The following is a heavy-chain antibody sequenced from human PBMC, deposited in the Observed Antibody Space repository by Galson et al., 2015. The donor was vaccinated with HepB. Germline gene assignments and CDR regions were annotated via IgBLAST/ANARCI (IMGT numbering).Heavy chain of an antibody. V-gene: IGHV3-9*01. D-gene: IGHD4-17*01. Sequence: SLRLSCAASGFRFGEYVMHWVRQAPGKGLEWVSGISWNNNSIGYADSVKGRFTISRDNAKNSLFLQMNSLRAEDTASYYCAKVTVTTGYYYMDVWGKGTTVTVSS. CDR2: ISWNNNSI. CDR1: GFRFGEYV. J-gene: IGHJ6*03. CDR3: AKVTVTTGYYYMDV.